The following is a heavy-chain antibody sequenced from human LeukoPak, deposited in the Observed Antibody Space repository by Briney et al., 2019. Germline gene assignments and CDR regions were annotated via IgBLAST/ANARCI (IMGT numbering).Heavy chain of an antibody. V-gene: IGHV3-7*01. CDR3: AGGEPYVY. CDR2: INHNGNVN. J-gene: IGHJ4*02. D-gene: IGHD1-14*01. Sequence: GGSLRLSCAASGFTFSSYWMNWARQAPGKGLEWVASINHNGNVNYYVDSVKGRFTISRDNAKNSLYLQMNSLRVEDTAMYYCAGGEPYVYWGQGTLVTVSS. CDR1: GFTFSSYW.